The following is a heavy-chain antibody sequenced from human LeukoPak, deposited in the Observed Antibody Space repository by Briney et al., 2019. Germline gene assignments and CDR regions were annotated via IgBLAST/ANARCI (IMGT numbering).Heavy chain of an antibody. CDR2: ITSSGSNV. CDR3: ARAYADAFDI. D-gene: IGHD4-17*01. J-gene: IGHJ3*02. CDR1: GFTFRDYY. Sequence: GGSLRLSCAASGFTFRDYYMTWIRQAPGKGLEWVSYITSSGSNVYYPDPAKGRFTISRDNAKNSLYLQMSNLRADDTAVYYCARAYADAFDIWGQGTMVTVSS. V-gene: IGHV3-11*01.